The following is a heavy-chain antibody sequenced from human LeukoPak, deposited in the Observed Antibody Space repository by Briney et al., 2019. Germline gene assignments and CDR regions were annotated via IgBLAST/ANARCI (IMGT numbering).Heavy chain of an antibody. V-gene: IGHV1-18*04. CDR2: ISAYNGNT. D-gene: IGHD3-22*01. Sequence: ASVKVSCKASGYTFTGYHMHWVRQAPGQGLEWMGWISAYNGNTNYAQKLQGRVTMTTDTSTSTAYMELRSLRSDDTAVYYCARTSMIVVPNTGGWFDPWGQGTLVTVSS. CDR1: GYTFTGYH. CDR3: ARTSMIVVPNTGGWFDP. J-gene: IGHJ5*02.